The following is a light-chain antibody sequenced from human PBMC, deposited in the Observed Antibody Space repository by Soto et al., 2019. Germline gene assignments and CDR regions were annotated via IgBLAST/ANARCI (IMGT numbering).Light chain of an antibody. Sequence: DIQMTQSPSTLSASVGDRVTITCRASQSVSNLLAWYQQKPGRAPTLLIYKASTLESGVPSRFSGSGSGTEFTLTISSLQPDDLATYYCQQYSSYPLTFGQGTRLEIK. CDR3: QQYSSYPLT. V-gene: IGKV1-5*03. J-gene: IGKJ5*01. CDR2: KAS. CDR1: QSVSNL.